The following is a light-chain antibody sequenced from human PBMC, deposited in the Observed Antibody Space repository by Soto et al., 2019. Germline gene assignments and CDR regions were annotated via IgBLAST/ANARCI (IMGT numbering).Light chain of an antibody. CDR3: ASWDDSRSGYV. Sequence: QSVLTQPPSASGTPGQSVTISCSGSSSNIGSNYVYWYQQLPGTAPKLLIYRNNQRPSGVPDRFSGSKSGTSASLAISGLRYEEEADDYCASWDDSRSGYVFGNGTKVTVL. J-gene: IGLJ1*01. V-gene: IGLV1-47*01. CDR1: SSNIGSNY. CDR2: RNN.